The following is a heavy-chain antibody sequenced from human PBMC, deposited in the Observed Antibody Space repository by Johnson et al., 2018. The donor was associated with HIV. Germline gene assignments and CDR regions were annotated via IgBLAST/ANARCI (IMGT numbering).Heavy chain of an antibody. J-gene: IGHJ3*02. CDR1: GFTFSSYG. V-gene: IGHV3-30*03. CDR2: ISYDGSNK. D-gene: IGHD2-15*01. CDR3: ARAVCRGGRCYSHDAFDI. Sequence: QVQLVESGGGVVQPGGSLRLSCAASGFTFSSYGMHWVRQAPAKGLEWVAFISYDGSNKYYADSVTGRFTVSREDAKNSLYLQMNSLRAGDTALYYCARAVCRGGRCYSHDAFDIWGQGTMVTVSS.